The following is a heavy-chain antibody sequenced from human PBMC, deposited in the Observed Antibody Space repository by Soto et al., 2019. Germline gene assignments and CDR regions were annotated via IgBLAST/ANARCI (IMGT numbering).Heavy chain of an antibody. D-gene: IGHD2-2*01. V-gene: IGHV5-51*01. CDR1: GYSFTSYW. Sequence: GESLKISCKGSGYSFTSYWIGWVRQMPGKGLEWMGIIYPGDSDTRYSPSFQGQVTISADKAISTAYLLWSSLKASATAMYYCARLTGYCSSTSCYAAESFYWFDPWGQGTLVTVSS. CDR2: IYPGDSDT. CDR3: ARLTGYCSSTSCYAAESFYWFDP. J-gene: IGHJ5*02.